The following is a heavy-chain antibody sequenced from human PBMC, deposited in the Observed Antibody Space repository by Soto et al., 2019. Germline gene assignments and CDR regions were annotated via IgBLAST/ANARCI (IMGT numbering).Heavy chain of an antibody. Sequence: QVQLVQSGAEVRKPGSSVKVSCRASGGTFSDFTVTWVRQASGQGLEWMGGIIPILEATKYAQTFQDRVTFTADESTSTVFMELSSLRSEDTAVYFCATSYCGNECQPNRAFYYFGWDVWGQGTTVTVSS. CDR3: ATSYCGNECQPNRAFYYFGWDV. CDR1: GGTFSDFT. J-gene: IGHJ6*02. V-gene: IGHV1-69*01. CDR2: IIPILEAT. D-gene: IGHD2-21*01.